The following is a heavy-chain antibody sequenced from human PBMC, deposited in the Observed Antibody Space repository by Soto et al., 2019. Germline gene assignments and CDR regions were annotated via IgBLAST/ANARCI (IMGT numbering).Heavy chain of an antibody. V-gene: IGHV3-30-3*01. CDR3: ARSIGYCSSTSCTDYYYYGMDV. Sequence: GGSLRPSCAASEFTFSSYAMHWVRQAPGKGLEWVAVISYDGSNKYYADSVKGRFTISRDNSKNTLYLQMNSLRAEDTAVYYCARSIGYCSSTSCTDYYYYGMDVWGQGTTVTVSS. D-gene: IGHD2-2*01. CDR2: ISYDGSNK. J-gene: IGHJ6*02. CDR1: EFTFSSYA.